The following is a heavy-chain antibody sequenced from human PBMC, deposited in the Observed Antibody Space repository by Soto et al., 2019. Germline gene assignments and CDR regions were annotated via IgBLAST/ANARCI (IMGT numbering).Heavy chain of an antibody. D-gene: IGHD2-2*01. J-gene: IGHJ5*02. CDR3: ARGYCTTTICDPWFDP. CDR2: IYPGDSDT. V-gene: IGHV5-51*01. Sequence: PRGSLKISCQSSGYAFTSYWIAWVRQIPGRGLEWMGIIYPGDSDTRYSPSFQGQVTISADKSITTAYLQWNSLEASDTAMYYCARGYCTTTICDPWFDPWGQGTLVTVSS. CDR1: GYAFTSYW.